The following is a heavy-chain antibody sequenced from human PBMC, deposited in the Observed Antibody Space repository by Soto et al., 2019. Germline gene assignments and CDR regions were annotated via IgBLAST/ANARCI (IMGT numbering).Heavy chain of an antibody. J-gene: IGHJ4*02. CDR2: IYWDDDK. CDR1: GFSLSSNRMA. D-gene: IGHD6-19*01. Sequence: QITLKESGPTLVKPTQTLTLTCTFSGFSLSSNRMAVGWIRQPPGKALEWLALIYWDDDKRYSPFLKSRLTITKDTSKNQVVLTMSNMDPVDTARYYCAHIVVAGLGYYFDYWGQGTLVTVSS. V-gene: IGHV2-5*02. CDR3: AHIVVAGLGYYFDY.